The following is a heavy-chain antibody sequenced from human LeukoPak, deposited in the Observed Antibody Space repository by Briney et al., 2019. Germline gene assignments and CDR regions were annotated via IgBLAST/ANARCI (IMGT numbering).Heavy chain of an antibody. Sequence: ASVTVSCKASGYTFTNYGISWVRQAPGQGLEWMGWIGTYDGDTNFAQRVEGRVTLTIDTSTNTAYMELRRLRSDDTAMYYCARDYEGGTRRDLFDPWGQGTLVTVSS. CDR2: IGTYDGDT. D-gene: IGHD2-2*01. CDR3: ARDYEGGTRRDLFDP. V-gene: IGHV1-18*01. CDR1: GYTFTNYG. J-gene: IGHJ5*02.